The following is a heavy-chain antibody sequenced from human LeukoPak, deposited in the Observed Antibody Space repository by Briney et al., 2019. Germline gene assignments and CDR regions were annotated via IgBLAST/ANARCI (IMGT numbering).Heavy chain of an antibody. Sequence: PGGSLRLSCAASGFTFSSYAMHWVRQAPGKGLEWVAVISYDGSNKYYADSVKGRFTISRDNSKNTLYLQMNSLRAEDTAVYYCAKPTSHYGDLLYFDYWGQGTLVTVSS. CDR2: ISYDGSNK. CDR3: AKPTSHYGDLLYFDY. D-gene: IGHD4-17*01. J-gene: IGHJ4*02. CDR1: GFTFSSYA. V-gene: IGHV3-30-3*01.